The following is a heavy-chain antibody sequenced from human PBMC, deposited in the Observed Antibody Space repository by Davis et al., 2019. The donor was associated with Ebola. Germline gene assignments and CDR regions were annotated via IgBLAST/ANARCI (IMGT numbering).Heavy chain of an antibody. CDR1: GFTFSSYS. CDR2: ISSSSNTI. Sequence: GESLKISCAASGFTFSSYSMNWVRQAPGKGLEWLSYISSSSNTIYYADSVKGRFTISRDNSKNTLYLQMNSLRAEDTAVYYCAKVVTLHFDYWGQGTLVTVSS. J-gene: IGHJ4*02. D-gene: IGHD3-16*01. V-gene: IGHV3-48*01. CDR3: AKVVTLHFDY.